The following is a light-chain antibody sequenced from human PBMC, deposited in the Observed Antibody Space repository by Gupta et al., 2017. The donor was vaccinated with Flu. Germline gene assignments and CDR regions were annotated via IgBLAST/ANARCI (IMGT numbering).Light chain of an antibody. CDR3: QQYNKWPLT. V-gene: IGKV3-15*01. J-gene: IGKJ3*01. CDR1: QSVGSN. Sequence: EIVMTQSPATLSVSPGERATLSCRASQSVGSNLAWNQQKPGQAPRLRIYGESTRATGFPARFSGSGSGTEFALTISSLQSEDFAVYYCQQYNKWPLTFGPGTTVAFK. CDR2: GES.